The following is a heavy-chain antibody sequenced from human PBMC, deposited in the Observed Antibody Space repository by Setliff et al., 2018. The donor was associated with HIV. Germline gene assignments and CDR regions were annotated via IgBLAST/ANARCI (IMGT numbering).Heavy chain of an antibody. D-gene: IGHD2-21*01. J-gene: IGHJ3*02. CDR1: GYTFSDYG. Sequence: ASVKVSCKAAGYTFSDYGIAWVRQAPGQGLEWMGIITPIGGGTNYAQKFQGRVTMTTDTSTSTVYMHLSSLRSDDTAVYYCARDGERYNFDIWGQGTMVTVSS. V-gene: IGHV1-46*01. CDR2: ITPIGGGT. CDR3: ARDGERYNFDI.